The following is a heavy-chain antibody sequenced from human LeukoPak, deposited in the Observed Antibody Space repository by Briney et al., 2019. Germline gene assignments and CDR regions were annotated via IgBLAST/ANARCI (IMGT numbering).Heavy chain of an antibody. D-gene: IGHD6-19*01. CDR1: GFIFSGYW. CDR2: INQDGSEN. Sequence: PGGSLRLSCAASGFIFSGYWMSWIRQAPGKGLEWVANINQDGSENYYVDSVKGRFTISRDNVKNSLYLQMNSLRAEDTAVYYCARASAGIAVVGRFDPWGQGTLVTVSS. J-gene: IGHJ5*02. V-gene: IGHV3-7*01. CDR3: ARASAGIAVVGRFDP.